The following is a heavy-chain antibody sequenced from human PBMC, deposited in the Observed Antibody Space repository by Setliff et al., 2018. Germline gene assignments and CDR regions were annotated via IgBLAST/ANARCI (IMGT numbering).Heavy chain of an antibody. CDR1: GFTFRDYS. D-gene: IGHD1-1*01. CDR2: VIQVGSGV. CDR3: ATWDGKYSRY. J-gene: IGHJ4*02. V-gene: IGHV3-23*01. Sequence: GESLTLSCAPSGFTFRDYSMVWVRQVPGKGLEWVAGVIQVGSGVYADSVKGRSTISRDNSKNTLYLQMGSLRAEDMAVYYCATWDGKYSRYWGQGTLVTVSS.